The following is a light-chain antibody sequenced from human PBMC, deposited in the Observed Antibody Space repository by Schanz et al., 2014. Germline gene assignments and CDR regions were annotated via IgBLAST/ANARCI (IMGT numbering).Light chain of an antibody. J-gene: IGKJ1*01. Sequence: DFLMTQSPSTLSASVGDRVSLTCRASHNINTWLAWYQQKPGRAPKLLIYKASTLQSGVPSRFSGSGSGTEFTLTISSLQPDDFAVYYCQHYSLSPLFGQGTKVDI. V-gene: IGKV1-5*03. CDR1: HNINTW. CDR2: KAS. CDR3: QHYSLSPL.